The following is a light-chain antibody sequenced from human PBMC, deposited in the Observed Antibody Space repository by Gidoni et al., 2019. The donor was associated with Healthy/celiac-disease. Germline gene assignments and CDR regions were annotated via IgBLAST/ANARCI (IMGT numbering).Light chain of an antibody. V-gene: IGKV4-1*01. CDR2: WAS. J-gene: IGKJ4*01. Sequence: DIVMTQSPDSLAVSLGERATINCKSSQSVLHSSNNKNYLAWYQQKPGQPPKLLIYWASTRESGVPDRFSGSGSGTDFTLTSSSLQAEDVAVYYCQQYYSTPPLTFGGGTKVEIK. CDR1: QSVLHSSNNKNY. CDR3: QQYYSTPPLT.